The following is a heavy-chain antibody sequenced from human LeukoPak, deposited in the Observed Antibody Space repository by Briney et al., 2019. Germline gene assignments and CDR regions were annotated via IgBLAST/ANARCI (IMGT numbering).Heavy chain of an antibody. CDR2: IQSDGSST. Sequence: PGGSLRLSCAASGYSFGSYWMHGVRRAPGKGVVWVSRIQSDGSSTDCADSVRGGFTISRDNAKNMLFLQMNSLRAEDTAIYYCVRGAPFDFWGQGTLVTVSS. CDR1: GYSFGSYW. J-gene: IGHJ4*02. CDR3: VRGAPFDF. V-gene: IGHV3-74*01.